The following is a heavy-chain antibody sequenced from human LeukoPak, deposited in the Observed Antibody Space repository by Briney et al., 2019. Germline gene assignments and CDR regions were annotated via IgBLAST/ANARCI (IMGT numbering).Heavy chain of an antibody. CDR3: ARPSEDCSGGSCYSY. CDR2: ISRGSSTI. Sequence: GGSLRLSCAASGLTFSSYTMSWVRQAPGKGLEWVSYISRGSSTIYYADSVKGRFTISRDNAKNSLYLQMNSLRDEDTVVYYCARPSEDCSGGSCYSYWGQGTLVTVSS. D-gene: IGHD2-15*01. V-gene: IGHV3-48*02. CDR1: GLTFSSYT. J-gene: IGHJ4*02.